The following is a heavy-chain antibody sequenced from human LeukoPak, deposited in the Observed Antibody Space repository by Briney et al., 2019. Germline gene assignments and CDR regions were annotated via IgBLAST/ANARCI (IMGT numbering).Heavy chain of an antibody. CDR2: INIYDGNS. CDR1: GYTFSRYV. D-gene: IGHD3-3*01. Sequence: GPVKVSYKTSGYTFSRYVISWIRQAPGQGLEWMGWINIYDGNSNYTQNLQGRVTMTRDTSTSTAYMELRSLRSDDTAVYYCARAITIFGVVTEGYFDYWGQGTLVTVSS. V-gene: IGHV1-18*04. CDR3: ARAITIFGVVTEGYFDY. J-gene: IGHJ4*02.